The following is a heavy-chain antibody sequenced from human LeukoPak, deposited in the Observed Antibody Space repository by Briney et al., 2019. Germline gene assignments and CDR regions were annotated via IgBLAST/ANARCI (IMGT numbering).Heavy chain of an antibody. CDR1: GGSISSGSYY. J-gene: IGHJ4*02. CDR3: AREGSPPR. V-gene: IGHV4-61*03. CDR2: IYYTGST. D-gene: IGHD2-15*01. Sequence: SETLSLTCTVSGGSISSGSYYWSWVRQPPGKGLEWIGYIYYTGSTNYNPSLKSRVTISVDTSNNHFSLKLSSVTAADTAVYYCAREGSPPRWGQGTLVTVSS.